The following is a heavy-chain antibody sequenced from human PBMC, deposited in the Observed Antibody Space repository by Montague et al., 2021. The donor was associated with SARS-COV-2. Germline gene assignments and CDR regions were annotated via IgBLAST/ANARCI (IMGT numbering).Heavy chain of an antibody. CDR2: NYLHGNA. Sequence: SETLSLTCSVSGYFIGTGYYWCWIRQSPGEGLEWIGSNYLHGNAYYNPSLNSRVTISLDTSNNQFSLRLTSVTTSDTAVYYCARGRVTRAGFDYWGQGIRVIVSS. D-gene: IGHD2-21*02. CDR1: GYFIGTGYY. CDR3: ARGRVTRAGFDY. J-gene: IGHJ4*02. V-gene: IGHV4-38-2*02.